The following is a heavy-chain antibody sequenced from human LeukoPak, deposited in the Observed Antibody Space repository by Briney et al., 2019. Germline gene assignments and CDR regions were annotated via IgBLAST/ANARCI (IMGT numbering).Heavy chain of an antibody. CDR2: ISAYNGNT. CDR1: GYTFTSYG. V-gene: IGHV1-18*01. D-gene: IGHD4-17*01. J-gene: IGHJ4*02. CDR3: ARVLGTVTTSVPDY. Sequence: ASVKVSCKASGYTFTSYGISWVRQAPGQGLEWMGWISAYNGNTNYAQKLQGRVTMTTDTSTSTAYMELRSQRSDDTAVYYCARVLGTVTTSVPDYWGQGTLVTVSS.